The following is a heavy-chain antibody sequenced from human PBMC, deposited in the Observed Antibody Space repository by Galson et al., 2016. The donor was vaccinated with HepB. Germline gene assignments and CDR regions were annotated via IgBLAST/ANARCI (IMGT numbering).Heavy chain of an antibody. CDR3: AKDGRIYCSSASCHDHFHY. V-gene: IGHV3-30*18. D-gene: IGHD2-2*01. CDR2: ISYDGSNK. Sequence: SLRLSCAASGFTFSSYGMHWVRQAPGKGLEWVAFISYDGSNKKYAHSVKGRFTISRDNSKKTLYLQMNSLKAEDTAVHYCAKDGRIYCSSASCHDHFHYWGQGTLVTVSS. J-gene: IGHJ4*02. CDR1: GFTFSSYG.